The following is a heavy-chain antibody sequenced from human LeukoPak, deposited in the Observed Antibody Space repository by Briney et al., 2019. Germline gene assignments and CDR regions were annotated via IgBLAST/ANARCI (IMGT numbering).Heavy chain of an antibody. CDR2: IYYSGST. Sequence: PSETLSLTCTVSGGSISSSSYYWGWIRQPPGKGLGWIGSIYYSGSTYYNPSLKSRVTISVDTSKNQFSLKLSSVTAADTAVYYCARSGWGGSYFDYWGQGTLVTVSS. CDR3: ARSGWGGSYFDY. D-gene: IGHD1-26*01. CDR1: GGSISSSSYY. J-gene: IGHJ4*02. V-gene: IGHV4-39*01.